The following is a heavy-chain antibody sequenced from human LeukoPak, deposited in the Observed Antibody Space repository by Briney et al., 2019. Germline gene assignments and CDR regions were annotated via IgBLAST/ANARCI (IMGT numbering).Heavy chain of an antibody. Sequence: ASVKVSCKASGGTFSSYAISWVRQAPGQGLEWMGGIIPIFGTANYAQKFQGRVTITADESTSTAYMELSRLRSEDTAVYYCARASGWLSRYNWCDPWGQGTLGTVSS. D-gene: IGHD6-19*01. CDR1: GGTFSSYA. V-gene: IGHV1-69*13. J-gene: IGHJ5*02. CDR2: IIPIFGTA. CDR3: ARASGWLSRYNWCDP.